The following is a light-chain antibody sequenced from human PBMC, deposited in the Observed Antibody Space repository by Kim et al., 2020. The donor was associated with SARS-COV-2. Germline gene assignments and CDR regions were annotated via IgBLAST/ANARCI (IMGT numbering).Light chain of an antibody. Sequence: DIQMTQSPSSLSASVGDRVTITCRASQSIDSNLNWYQQKPGKPPKLLIHAASSLQSGVPLTFSGSASGTEYTLSISSLQPEDFATYYCQQCYSTPFTFGQGTKREI. CDR2: AAS. CDR1: QSIDSN. CDR3: QQCYSTPFT. J-gene: IGKJ2*01. V-gene: IGKV1-39*01.